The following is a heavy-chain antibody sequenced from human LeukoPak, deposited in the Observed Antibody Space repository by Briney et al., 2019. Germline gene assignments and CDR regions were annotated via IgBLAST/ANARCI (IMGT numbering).Heavy chain of an antibody. CDR2: IYYSGST. CDR3: ARGLGNIAVADYWGYYYYYYMDV. D-gene: IGHD6-19*01. V-gene: IGHV4-39*07. J-gene: IGHJ6*03. CDR1: GGSISSSSYY. Sequence: PSETLSLTCTVPGGSISSSSYYWGWIRQPPGKGLEWIGSIYYSGSTYYNPSLKSRVTISVDTSKNQFSLKLSSVTAADTAVYYCARGLGNIAVADYWGYYYYYYMDVWGKGTTVTVSS.